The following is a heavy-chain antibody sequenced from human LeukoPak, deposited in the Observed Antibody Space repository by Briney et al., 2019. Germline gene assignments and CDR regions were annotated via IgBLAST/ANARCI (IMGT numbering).Heavy chain of an antibody. J-gene: IGHJ4*02. CDR1: GGSISSGGYY. CDR3: ARDSPPSEGYFDY. CDR2: IYHSGST. Sequence: SETLSLTCTVSGGSISSGGYYWSWIRQPPGKGLEWIGYIYHSGSTYYNPSLKSRVTISVDRSKNQFSLKLSSVTAADTAVYYCARDSPPSEGYFDYWGQGTLVTVSS. V-gene: IGHV4-30-2*01.